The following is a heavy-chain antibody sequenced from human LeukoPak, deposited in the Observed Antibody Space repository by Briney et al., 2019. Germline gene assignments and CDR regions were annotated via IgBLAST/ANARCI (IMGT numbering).Heavy chain of an antibody. CDR3: ARNIGTAVLDF. D-gene: IGHD5-12*01. Sequence: ASVKVSCKASGYTFTNNYLHWVRQAPGQGLEWMGIINPSGGGTTYAQKFQGRLTITRDMSTTTFYMELSGLGSEDTAVYYCARNIGTAVLDFWGQGTLVSVAS. CDR2: INPSGGGT. V-gene: IGHV1-46*01. CDR1: GYTFTNNY. J-gene: IGHJ4*02.